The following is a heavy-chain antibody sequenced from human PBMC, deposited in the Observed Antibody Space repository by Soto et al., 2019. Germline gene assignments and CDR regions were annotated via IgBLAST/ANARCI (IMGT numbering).Heavy chain of an antibody. V-gene: IGHV5-51*01. CDR3: ARANGYYDSSGYTPDWFDP. CDR2: IYPGDSDT. CDR1: GYSFTSYW. J-gene: IGHJ5*02. D-gene: IGHD3-22*01. Sequence: RGESLKISCKGSGYSFTSYWIGWVRQMPGKGLEWMGIIYPGDSDTRYSPSFQGQVTISADKSISTAYLQWSSLKASDTAMYYCARANGYYDSSGYTPDWFDPWGQGTLVTVSS.